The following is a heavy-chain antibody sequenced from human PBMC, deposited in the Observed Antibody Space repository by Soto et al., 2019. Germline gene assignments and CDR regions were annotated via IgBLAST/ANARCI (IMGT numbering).Heavy chain of an antibody. CDR1: GFTFSEYS. CDR2: ISSDGDIT. CDR3: LKLSTFYAILTGYYSTNFFVP. J-gene: IGHJ5*02. Sequence: PGGSLRLSCSASGFTFSEYSMHWVRQAPGKGLQYVSTISSDGDITYYADSVKGRFTISRDNSKNTLYLQMNSRRPEATAVYYFLKLSTFYAILTGYYSTNFFVPGDQGTLVTVSS. D-gene: IGHD3-9*01. V-gene: IGHV3-64D*06.